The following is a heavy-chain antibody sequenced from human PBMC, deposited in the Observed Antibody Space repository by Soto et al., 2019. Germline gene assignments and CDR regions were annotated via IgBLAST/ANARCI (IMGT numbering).Heavy chain of an antibody. CDR3: ARNKNYAFDI. J-gene: IGHJ3*02. CDR2: ISSSSSII. V-gene: IGHV3-48*01. CDR1: GFTFSSYA. D-gene: IGHD1-7*01. Sequence: PGGSLRLSCAASGFTFSSYAMHWVRQAPGKGLEWVSYISSSSSIIYYADSVKGRFTISRDNAKNSLYLQVNSLRAEDTAVYFCARNKNYAFDIWGQGTMVTVSS.